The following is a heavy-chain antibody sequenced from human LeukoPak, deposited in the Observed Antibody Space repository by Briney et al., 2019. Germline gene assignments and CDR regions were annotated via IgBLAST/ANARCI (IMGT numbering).Heavy chain of an antibody. CDR3: ARESWYTDY. J-gene: IGHJ4*02. V-gene: IGHV3-7*04. Sequence: PGGSLRLCCSASGFTFSSYSMIWVRQGPGKGLEWVANIRHDGSTKYYVVSVKGRFTISRDNTKNSVFLLMNSLRADDTAVYYCARESWYTDYWGQGTPVTVSS. D-gene: IGHD1-14*01. CDR2: IRHDGSTK. CDR1: GFTFSSYS.